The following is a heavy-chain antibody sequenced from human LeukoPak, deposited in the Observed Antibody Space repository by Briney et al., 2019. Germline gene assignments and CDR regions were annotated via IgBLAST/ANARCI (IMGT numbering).Heavy chain of an antibody. CDR3: ARGPPLTYDGSGYYFFDY. D-gene: IGHD3-22*01. CDR1: GGSFSGYF. V-gene: IGHV4-34*01. Sequence: SETLSLTCAVYGGSFSGYFWTWIRQPPGKVREWIGEINHGGSTNYNPSLKSRVTISVDTSKNHFSLKLSSLTAADTAVYYCARGPPLTYDGSGYYFFDYWGQGTLVTVSS. J-gene: IGHJ4*02. CDR2: INHGGST.